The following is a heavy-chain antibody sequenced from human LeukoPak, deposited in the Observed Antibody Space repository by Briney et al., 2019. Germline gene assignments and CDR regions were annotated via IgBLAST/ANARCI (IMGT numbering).Heavy chain of an antibody. Sequence: SETLSLTCAVYGGSFRGYYWSWIRQPPGKGLEWIGEINHSGSTNYNPSLKSRVTISVDTSKNQFSLKLSSVTAADTAVYYCARAWGVWGSYRYPSDYWGQGTLVTVSS. CDR3: ARAWGVWGSYRYPSDY. J-gene: IGHJ4*02. CDR1: GGSFRGYY. V-gene: IGHV4-34*01. D-gene: IGHD3-16*02. CDR2: INHSGST.